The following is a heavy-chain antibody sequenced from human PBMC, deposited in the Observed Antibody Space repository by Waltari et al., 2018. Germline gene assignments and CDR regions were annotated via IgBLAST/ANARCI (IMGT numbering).Heavy chain of an antibody. J-gene: IGHJ4*02. V-gene: IGHV4-39*01. CDR2: INYSGST. CDR3: ARHRGSWYIFDY. D-gene: IGHD6-13*01. CDR1: GGSISSSSYY. Sequence: QLQLQESGPGLVKPSETLSLTCTVPGGSISSSSYYWGWVRQPPGKGLEWIGRINYSGSTYYNPSLKSRVTISVDTSKNQFSLELRSVTAADTAVYYCARHRGSWYIFDYWGQGTLVTVSS.